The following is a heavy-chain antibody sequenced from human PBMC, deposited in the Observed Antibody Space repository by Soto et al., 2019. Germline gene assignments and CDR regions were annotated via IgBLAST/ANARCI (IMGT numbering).Heavy chain of an antibody. D-gene: IGHD3-10*01. Sequence: PSETLSLTCTVSGDSISSFGTYWSWIRQHPGKGLEWIGYIYHSGSTYYNPSLKSRVSLTVGPSRNQFSLNLNSVTAADTAVYYCARTTTGGSGTSDYWGQGTQVTVS. J-gene: IGHJ4*02. CDR2: IYHSGST. CDR3: ARTTTGGSGTSDY. CDR1: GDSISSFGTY. V-gene: IGHV4-31*03.